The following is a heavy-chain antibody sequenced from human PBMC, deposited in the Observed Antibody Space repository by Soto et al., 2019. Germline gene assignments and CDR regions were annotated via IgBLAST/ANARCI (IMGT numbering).Heavy chain of an antibody. CDR3: ARALPAAFDY. CDR1: GFTFSSYS. Sequence: GGSLRLSCAACGFTFSSYSMNGVRQAPGKGLEWVSSISSSSSYIYYADSVKGRFTISRDNAKNSLYLQMNSLRAEDTAVYYCARALPAAFDYWGQGTLVTVSS. J-gene: IGHJ4*02. D-gene: IGHD2-2*01. CDR2: ISSSSSYI. V-gene: IGHV3-21*01.